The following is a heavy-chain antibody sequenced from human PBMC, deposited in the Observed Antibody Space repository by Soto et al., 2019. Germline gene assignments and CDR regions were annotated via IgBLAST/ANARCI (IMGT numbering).Heavy chain of an antibody. CDR3: AEAALGYDSSGYYLGGYYFDY. CDR1: GFTFSSYA. CDR2: ISGSGGST. D-gene: IGHD3-22*01. J-gene: IGHJ4*02. Sequence: EVQLLESGGGLVQPGGSLRLSCAASGFTFSSYAMSWVRQAPGKGLEWVSAISGSGGSTYYADSVKGRFTISRDNSKNTLYLQMNSLRAEDTAVYYCAEAALGYDSSGYYLGGYYFDYWGQGTLVTVSS. V-gene: IGHV3-23*01.